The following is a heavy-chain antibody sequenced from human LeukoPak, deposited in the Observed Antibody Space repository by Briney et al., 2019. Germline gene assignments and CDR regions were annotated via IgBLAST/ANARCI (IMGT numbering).Heavy chain of an antibody. CDR2: IKEDESAK. V-gene: IGHV3-7*01. J-gene: IGHJ4*02. D-gene: IGHD3-16*01. Sequence: GGSLRLSCVASGFIFTDHWMSWVSQAPGKGLDWVANIKEDESAKFYADSVRGRFTISRDNAKNSVYLEMNNLRVEDTAVYYCARAVDVEDYWGRGTLVTVSS. CDR1: GFIFTDHW. CDR3: ARAVDVEDY.